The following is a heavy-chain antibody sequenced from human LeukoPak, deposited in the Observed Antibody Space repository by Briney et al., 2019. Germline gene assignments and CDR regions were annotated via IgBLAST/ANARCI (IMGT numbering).Heavy chain of an antibody. CDR2: IHYSGST. CDR3: ASTYYYGSGSYLNWFDP. D-gene: IGHD3-10*01. V-gene: IGHV4-59*01. J-gene: IGHJ5*02. CDR1: GGSISSYY. Sequence: SETLSLTCTVSGGSISSYYWSWIRQPPGKGLEWIGYIHYSGSTNYNPSLKSRVTISVDTSKNRFSLKLSSVTAADTAVYYCASTYYYGSGSYLNWFDPWGQGTLVTVSS.